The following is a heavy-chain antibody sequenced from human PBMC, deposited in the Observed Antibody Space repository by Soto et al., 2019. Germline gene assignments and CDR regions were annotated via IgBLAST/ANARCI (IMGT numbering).Heavy chain of an antibody. CDR2: ISYTETT. J-gene: IGHJ4*02. V-gene: IGHV4-39*01. D-gene: IGHD3-10*01. Sequence: SETLSLTCVVSRGSIRSGSYYWAWIRQTPGRGLEWIATISYTETTYYNPSLKSRVAISVDLSKNQFSLRLNSMTAADTAVYYCVSRPIFGFPYGPFDYWGQGALVTVSS. CDR3: VSRPIFGFPYGPFDY. CDR1: RGSIRSGSYY.